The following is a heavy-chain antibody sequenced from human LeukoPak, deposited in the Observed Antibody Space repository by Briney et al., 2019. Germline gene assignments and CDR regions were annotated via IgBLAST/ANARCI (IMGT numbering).Heavy chain of an antibody. D-gene: IGHD3-3*01. J-gene: IGHJ3*02. CDR2: ISAYNGNT. Sequence: ASVKVSCKASGYTFTSYGISWVRQAPGQGLEWMGWISAYNGNTSYAQKLQGRVTMTTDTSTSTAYMELRSLRSDDTAVYYCAREPLYDFWSVGAFDIWGQGTMVTVSS. V-gene: IGHV1-18*01. CDR1: GYTFTSYG. CDR3: AREPLYDFWSVGAFDI.